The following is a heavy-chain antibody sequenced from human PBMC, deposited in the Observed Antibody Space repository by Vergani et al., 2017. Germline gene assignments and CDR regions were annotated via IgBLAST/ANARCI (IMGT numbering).Heavy chain of an antibody. CDR3: ARDVGGRQLLLPYFDY. V-gene: IGHV1-2*02. CDR2: INPNSGGT. J-gene: IGHJ4*02. D-gene: IGHD2-15*01. CDR1: GYTFTGYY. Sequence: QVQLVQSGAEVKKPGASVKVSCKASGYTFTGYYMHWVRQAPGQGLEWMGWINPNSGGTNYAQKFQGRVTMTRATSIRTAYMELSRLRSDDTAVYYCARDVGGRQLLLPYFDYWGQGTLVTVSS.